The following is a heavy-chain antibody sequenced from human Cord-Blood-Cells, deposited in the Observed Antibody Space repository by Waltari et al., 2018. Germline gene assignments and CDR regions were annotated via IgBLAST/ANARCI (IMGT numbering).Heavy chain of an antibody. J-gene: IGHJ3*02. D-gene: IGHD5-18*01. CDR3: ARLSTAMVTMNAFDI. Sequence: QVQLQQWGAGLLKPSETLSLTCAVYGGSFSGYYWSWIRQPPGKGLEWIGEINHSGSTTYNPSLQSRVTISVDTSKNQFSLKLSSVTAADTAVYYCARLSTAMVTMNAFDIWGQGTMVTVSS. V-gene: IGHV4-34*01. CDR2: INHSGST. CDR1: GGSFSGYY.